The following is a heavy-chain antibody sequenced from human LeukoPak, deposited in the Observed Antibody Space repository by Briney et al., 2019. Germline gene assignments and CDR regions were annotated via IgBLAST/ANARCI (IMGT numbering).Heavy chain of an antibody. J-gene: IGHJ4*02. CDR2: FDPEDGET. CDR3: ARGGPGPRGRSDIDY. V-gene: IGHV1-24*01. CDR1: GYTLTELS. D-gene: IGHD3-10*01. Sequence: PGASVKVSCKVSGYTLTELSMHWVRQAPGKGLEWMGGFDPEDGETIYAQKFQGRVTMTTDTSTSTAYMELRSLRSDDTAVYYCARGGPGPRGRSDIDYWGQGTLVTVSS.